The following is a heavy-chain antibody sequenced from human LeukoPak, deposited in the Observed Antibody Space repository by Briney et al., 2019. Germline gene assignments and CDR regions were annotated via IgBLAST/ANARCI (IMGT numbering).Heavy chain of an antibody. D-gene: IGHD2-2*01. CDR2: ISSSGSTI. J-gene: IGHJ4*02. Sequence: GGSLRLSCAASGFTFSDYYMSWIRQAPGKGLEWVSYISSSGSTIYYADSVKGRFTISRDNAKNSLYLQMSSLRAEDTAVYYCARVGSRTDQQVDYWGQGTLVTVSS. V-gene: IGHV3-11*01. CDR3: ARVGSRTDQQVDY. CDR1: GFTFSDYY.